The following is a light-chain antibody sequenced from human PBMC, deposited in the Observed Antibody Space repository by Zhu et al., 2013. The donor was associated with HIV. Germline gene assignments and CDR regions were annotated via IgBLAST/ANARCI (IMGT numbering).Light chain of an antibody. J-gene: IGKJ2*01. CDR2: HAS. CDR1: QIIRTY. Sequence: DIQMTQSPSTLSASVGDRVTITCRASQIIRTYLAWYQQKLGKAPKLLIYHASSLGSGVPSTFSGSGSGTDFTLTISSLQPDDFATYYCQQYHSYPYTFGQGTKLEI. CDR3: QQYHSYPYT. V-gene: IGKV1-5*01.